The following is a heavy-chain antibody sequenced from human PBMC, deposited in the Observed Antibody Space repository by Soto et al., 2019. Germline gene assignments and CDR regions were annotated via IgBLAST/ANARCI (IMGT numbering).Heavy chain of an antibody. CDR3: ARDANYYNPHYYYYGMDV. V-gene: IGHV1-69*13. CDR2: IIPIFGTA. J-gene: IGHJ6*02. D-gene: IGHD3-10*01. CDR1: GGTFSSYA. Sequence: GASVKVSCKASGGTFSSYAISWVRQAPGQGLEWMGGIIPIFGTANYAQKFQGRVTITADESTSTAYMELSSLRSEDTAVYYCARDANYYNPHYYYYGMDVWGQGTTVTVSS.